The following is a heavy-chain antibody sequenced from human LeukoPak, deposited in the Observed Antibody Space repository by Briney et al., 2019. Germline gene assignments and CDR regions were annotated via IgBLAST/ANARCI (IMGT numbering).Heavy chain of an antibody. V-gene: IGHV3-23*01. CDR2: ISGSGAGT. D-gene: IGHD1-26*01. CDR3: ANSGSYLSHFDY. Sequence: PGGSLRLSCAASGFTFSSYAMSWVRQAPGKGLEWVSLISGSGAGTYYADSVKGRFTISRDNSKNTLYLQMNSLRAEDTAVYYCANSGSYLSHFDYWGQGTLVTVSS. CDR1: GFTFSSYA. J-gene: IGHJ4*02.